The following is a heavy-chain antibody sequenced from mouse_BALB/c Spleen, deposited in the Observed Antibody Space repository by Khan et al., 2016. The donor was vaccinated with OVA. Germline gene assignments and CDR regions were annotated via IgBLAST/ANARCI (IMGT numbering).Heavy chain of an antibody. CDR2: IWAGGST. J-gene: IGHJ4*01. D-gene: IGHD1-1*01. CDR3: ARAFTTVVATDDAMDY. CDR1: GFSLTSYG. Sequence: QVQLKESGPGLVAPSQSLSITCTVSGFSLTSYGVHWVRQPPGKGLEWLGVIWAGGSTNYNSALMSRLSISKDNPKSQDFLKMNSLQTDDTAMYYCARAFTTVVATDDAMDYWGQGTSVTVSS. V-gene: IGHV2-9*02.